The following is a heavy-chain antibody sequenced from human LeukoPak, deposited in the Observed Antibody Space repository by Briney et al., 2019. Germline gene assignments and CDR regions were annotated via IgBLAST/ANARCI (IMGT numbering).Heavy chain of an antibody. CDR3: ARGGCSSTSCYGMVAFVYFDY. Sequence: SETLSLTCTVSNYYVSSGFHWGWIRQSPEKGLEWMGSISYSGTTYYSPSLKSRVTISVDTSKNQFSLKLSSVTAADTAVYYCARGGCSSTSCYGMVAFVYFDYWGQGTLVTVSS. J-gene: IGHJ4*02. D-gene: IGHD2-2*01. V-gene: IGHV4-38-2*02. CDR1: NYYVSSGFH. CDR2: ISYSGTT.